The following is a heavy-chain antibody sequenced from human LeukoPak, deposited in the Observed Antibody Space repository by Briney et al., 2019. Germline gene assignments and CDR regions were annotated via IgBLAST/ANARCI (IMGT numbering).Heavy chain of an antibody. Sequence: GGSLRLSCAASGFTFGSYEMNWGRQAPGKGLEWVSYISSSGSTIYYADSVKGRFTISRDNAKNSLYLQMNSLRAEDTAVYYCAELGITMIGGVWGKGTTVTISS. D-gene: IGHD3-10*02. V-gene: IGHV3-48*03. CDR1: GFTFGSYE. J-gene: IGHJ6*04. CDR3: AELGITMIGGV. CDR2: ISSSGSTI.